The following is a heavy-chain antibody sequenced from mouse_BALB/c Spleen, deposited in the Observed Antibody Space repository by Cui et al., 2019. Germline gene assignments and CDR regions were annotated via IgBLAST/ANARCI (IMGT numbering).Heavy chain of an antibody. CDR1: GYTFTSYW. J-gene: IGHJ2*01. V-gene: IGHV1-72*01. CDR3: ARYDYYGSSYFDY. Sequence: LQQPVAELVTPASSGTRACKASGYTFTSYWMHWVKQRPGRGLEWIGRIDPNSGGTKYNEKFKSKATLTVDKPSSTAYMQLSSLTSEDSAVYYCARYDYYGSSYFDYWGQGTTLTVSS. CDR2: IDPNSGGT. D-gene: IGHD1-1*01.